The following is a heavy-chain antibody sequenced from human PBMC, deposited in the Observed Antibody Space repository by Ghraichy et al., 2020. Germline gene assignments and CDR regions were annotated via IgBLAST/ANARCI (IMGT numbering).Heavy chain of an antibody. CDR1: GDSISGYY. D-gene: IGHD3/OR15-3a*01. J-gene: IGHJ4*02. CDR2: IYSTGST. V-gene: IGHV4-4*07. CDR3: ARENFWAGFSALDY. Sequence: SETLSLSCSVSGDSISGYYWSWIRQSAGKGLEWIERIYSTGSTHYNPSLESRVTMSVDTSQNRFSLRLTSVTAADTATYYCARENFWAGFSALDYWGQGAQVTVSS.